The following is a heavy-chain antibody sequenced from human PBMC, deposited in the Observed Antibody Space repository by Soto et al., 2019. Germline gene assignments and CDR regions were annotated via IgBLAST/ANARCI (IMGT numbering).Heavy chain of an antibody. CDR2: IYYSGST. V-gene: IGHV4-59*08. D-gene: IGHD7-27*01. Sequence: PSETLSLTCTVSGGSIRSYYWSWIRQPPGRGLEWIGYIYYSGSTNYNPSLKSRVTISVDTSKNQFSLKLSSVTPEDTAVYYCARNTNWPPAGWFDPWGQGTLVTVSS. CDR3: ARNTNWPPAGWFDP. J-gene: IGHJ5*02. CDR1: GGSIRSYY.